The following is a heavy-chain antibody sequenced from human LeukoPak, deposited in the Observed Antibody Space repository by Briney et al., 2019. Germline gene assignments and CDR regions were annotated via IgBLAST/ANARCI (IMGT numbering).Heavy chain of an antibody. D-gene: IGHD3-10*01. CDR1: GFGLSVLS. V-gene: IGHV1-24*01. CDR2: IRPETGEP. Sequence: WASVKVSCKISGFGLSVLSIHWMRQAPGKGLEWVGGIRPETGEPIYAQKFQGRVTVTEDTVTDTGYMELRSLTSDDTAAYFCTTDSGRSYFYFNFWGQGTLVTVSS. J-gene: IGHJ4*02. CDR3: TTDSGRSYFYFNF.